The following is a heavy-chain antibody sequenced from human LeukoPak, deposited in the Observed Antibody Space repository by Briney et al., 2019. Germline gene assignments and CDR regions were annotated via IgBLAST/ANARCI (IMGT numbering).Heavy chain of an antibody. Sequence: GGSLRLSCAASGFTFSTYSMSWVRQAPGKGLEWVANIKEDGSEKYYGDSVKGRFTISRDNAKNSLYLQMNSLRAEDTAVYYCARDSSGYQWGQGTLVTVSS. CDR3: ARDSSGYQ. J-gene: IGHJ4*02. CDR2: IKEDGSEK. CDR1: GFTFSTYS. D-gene: IGHD3-22*01. V-gene: IGHV3-7*01.